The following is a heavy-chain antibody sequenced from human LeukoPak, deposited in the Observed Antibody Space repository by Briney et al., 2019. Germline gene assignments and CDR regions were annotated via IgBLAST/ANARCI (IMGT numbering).Heavy chain of an antibody. Sequence: SESLSLTCAVYGWSFSSYYWSWIRQPPGKGLEWIGAINRSGSNNYNPSPKSGLIITVNESKNQFPLKLSSVTASDEAVFSCAGAPGYPRRLWRGYYIDYWGWGTRVTVSS. CDR3: AGAPGYPRRLWRGYYIDY. CDR1: GWSFSSYY. V-gene: IGHV4-34*01. CDR2: INRSGSN. D-gene: IGHD3-3*01. J-gene: IGHJ4*02.